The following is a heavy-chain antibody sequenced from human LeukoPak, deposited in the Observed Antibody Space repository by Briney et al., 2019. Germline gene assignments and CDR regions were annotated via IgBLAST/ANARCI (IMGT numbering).Heavy chain of an antibody. Sequence: SETLSLTCSVSGISVNTTYFWGWIQQAPGKGLEWIGSIYHTGTTDYNPSLKSRVTISIDTSKNQFSLNLRSVSAADTAVYYCTRDDFGIKTDWEDYYYMGVWGKGTTVTVSS. CDR1: GISVNTTYF. D-gene: IGHD3-3*01. V-gene: IGHV4-38-2*02. CDR3: TRDDFGIKTDWEDYYYMGV. CDR2: IYHTGTT. J-gene: IGHJ6*03.